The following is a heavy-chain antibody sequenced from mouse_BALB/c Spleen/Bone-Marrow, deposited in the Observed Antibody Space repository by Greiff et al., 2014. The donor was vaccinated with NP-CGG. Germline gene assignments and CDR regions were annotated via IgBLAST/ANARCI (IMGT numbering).Heavy chain of an antibody. D-gene: IGHD2-3*01. J-gene: IGHJ4*01. CDR3: ARSDGAMDY. V-gene: IGHV5-17*02. CDR2: ISTGSSTI. Sequence: EVQLVESGGGLVQPGGSRKLSCAASGFTSSSFGMHWVRQAPEKGLERVAYISTGSSTIYYADTVKGRFTISRDNPKNTLFLQMTSLRSEDTAMYYCARSDGAMDYWGQGTSVTVSS. CDR1: GFTSSSFG.